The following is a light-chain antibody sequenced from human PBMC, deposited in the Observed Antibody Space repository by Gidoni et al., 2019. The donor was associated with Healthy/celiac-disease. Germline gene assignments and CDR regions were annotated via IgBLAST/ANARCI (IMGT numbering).Light chain of an antibody. Sequence: ELVMTQSPATLSVSPGERATLSCRASQSVSSNLAWYQQKPGQAPRLLIYGASTRATGIPARFSGRGSGTEFTLTISSLQSEDVAVYYCQQYNNWPFTFGGGTKVEIK. CDR1: QSVSSN. CDR3: QQYNNWPFT. J-gene: IGKJ4*01. CDR2: GAS. V-gene: IGKV3-15*01.